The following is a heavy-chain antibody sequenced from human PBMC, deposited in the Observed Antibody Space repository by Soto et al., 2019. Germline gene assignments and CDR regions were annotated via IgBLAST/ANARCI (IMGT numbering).Heavy chain of an antibody. J-gene: IGHJ2*01. D-gene: IGHD3-3*01. CDR3: ARDLYYDYWSGYYRYWHFDL. CDR1: GFNFSRYW. CDR2: IKQDGSEK. Sequence: EVQLVESGGGLVQPGGSLKLSCAVSGFNFSRYWMNWVRQAPGKGLGWVAKIKQDGSEKYYVDSVKGRFTISRDNAKNLLYLQMNSVRAADTAVYYCARDLYYDYWSGYYRYWHFDLWGRGTLVTVSS. V-gene: IGHV3-7*01.